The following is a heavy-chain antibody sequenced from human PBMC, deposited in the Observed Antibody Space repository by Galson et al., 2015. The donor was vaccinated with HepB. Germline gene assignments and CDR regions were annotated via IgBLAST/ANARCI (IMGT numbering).Heavy chain of an antibody. CDR3: AREVGATSLDY. J-gene: IGHJ4*02. V-gene: IGHV1-69*04. D-gene: IGHD1-26*01. CDR1: GGTFSSFT. Sequence: SVKVSCKASGGTFSSFTISWVRQAPGQGLEWMGRIIPILGIANYAQKFQGRVTITADKSTSTAYMELSSLRSEDTAVYYCAREVGATSLDYWGQGTLVTVSS. CDR2: IIPILGIA.